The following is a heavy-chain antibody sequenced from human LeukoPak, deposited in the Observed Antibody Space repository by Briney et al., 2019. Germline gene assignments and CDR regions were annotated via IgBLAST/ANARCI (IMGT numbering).Heavy chain of an antibody. D-gene: IGHD1-1*01. J-gene: IGHJ4*02. CDR3: ARDDSRTGRPPRDY. CDR1: GYTFTGYY. V-gene: IGHV1-2*02. Sequence: ASVKVSCKASGYTFTGYYMHWVRQAPGRGLEWMGWINPNSGGTNYAQKFQGRVTMTRDTSISTAYMELSRLRSDDTAVYYCARDDSRTGRPPRDYWGQGTLVTVSS. CDR2: INPNSGGT.